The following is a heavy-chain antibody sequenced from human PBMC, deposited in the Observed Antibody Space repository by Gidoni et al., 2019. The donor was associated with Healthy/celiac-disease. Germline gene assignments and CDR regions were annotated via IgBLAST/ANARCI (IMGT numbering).Heavy chain of an antibody. CDR2: IYPCDSET. D-gene: IGHD5-18*01. CDR3: ARLGDTAMVVWYFDL. Sequence: EVQLVQSGAEVKKPGESLKISCKGSGYSFTSYWLGMVGQMPVNSLEWMVIIYPCDSETRYSPSFQGQVTISADKSISTAYLQWSSLKASDTAMYYCARLGDTAMVVWYFDLWGRGTLVTVSS. V-gene: IGHV5-51*01. J-gene: IGHJ2*01. CDR1: GYSFTSYW.